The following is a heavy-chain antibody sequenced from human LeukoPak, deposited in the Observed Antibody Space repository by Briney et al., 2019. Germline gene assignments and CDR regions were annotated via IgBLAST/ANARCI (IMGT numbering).Heavy chain of an antibody. CDR1: GGSISSYY. Sequence: SSETLSLTCTVSGGSISSYYWSWIRQPPGKRLEWIGYIYYSGSTNYNPSLKSRVTISVDTSKNQFSLKLSSVTAADTAVYYCARDHAPYYYYGMDVWGQGTTVTVSS. CDR2: IYYSGST. J-gene: IGHJ6*02. V-gene: IGHV4-59*01. CDR3: ARDHAPYYYYGMDV.